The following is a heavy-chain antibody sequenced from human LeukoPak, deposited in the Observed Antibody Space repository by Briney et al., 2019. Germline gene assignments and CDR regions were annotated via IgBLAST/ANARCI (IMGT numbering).Heavy chain of an antibody. Sequence: GGSLRLSCAASGFTFSSYWMSWVRQAPGKGLEWVANIKQDGSEKYYVDSVKGRFTISRDNAKNSLYLQMNSLRAEDTAVYYCARDLGPFSIFGGYMDVWGKGTTVTVSS. J-gene: IGHJ6*03. CDR2: IKQDGSEK. CDR1: GFTFSSYW. CDR3: ARDLGPFSIFGGYMDV. V-gene: IGHV3-7*01. D-gene: IGHD3-3*01.